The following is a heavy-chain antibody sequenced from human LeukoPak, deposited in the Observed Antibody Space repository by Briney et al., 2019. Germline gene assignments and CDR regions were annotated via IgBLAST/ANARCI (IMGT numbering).Heavy chain of an antibody. CDR3: ARDLSGVTGYTYGRGIDY. Sequence: QSGGSLRLSCAASGFTFSSYEMNWVRQAPGKGLEWVSYISSSGSTIYYADSVKGRFTISRDNAKTSLYLQMNSLRAEDTAVYYCARDLSGVTGYTYGRGIDYWGQGTLVTVSS. CDR2: ISSSGSTI. J-gene: IGHJ4*02. CDR1: GFTFSSYE. D-gene: IGHD5-18*01. V-gene: IGHV3-48*03.